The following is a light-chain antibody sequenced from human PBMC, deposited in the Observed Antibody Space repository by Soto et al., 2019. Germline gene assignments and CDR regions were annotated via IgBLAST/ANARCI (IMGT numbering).Light chain of an antibody. J-gene: IGKJ5*01. CDR1: QPVSTF. V-gene: IGKV1-39*01. Sequence: DIQMTQSPSSLSASVGDGVTITCRASQPVSTFLNWYQQQPGKAPKLLIHTASTLQSGVPSRFSGSGSGTDFTLAISGLQPEDSATYYCQQSYSVPRSISFGQGTRLEIK. CDR3: QQSYSVPRSIS. CDR2: TAS.